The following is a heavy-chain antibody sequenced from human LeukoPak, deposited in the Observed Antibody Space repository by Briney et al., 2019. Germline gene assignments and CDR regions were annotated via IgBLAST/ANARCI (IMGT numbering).Heavy chain of an antibody. CDR2: INHRGST. CDR1: GGSLSGYY. CDR3: ARDPGYCSGGSCYGHDAFDI. V-gene: IGHV4-34*01. D-gene: IGHD2-15*01. Sequence: SETLSLTCAVYGGSLSGYYWSWLRQPPGKGVEWIGEINHRGSTNYNPSLKSRVTISVDTSKNQFSLKLSSVTAADTAVYYCARDPGYCSGGSCYGHDAFDIWGQGTMVTVSS. J-gene: IGHJ3*02.